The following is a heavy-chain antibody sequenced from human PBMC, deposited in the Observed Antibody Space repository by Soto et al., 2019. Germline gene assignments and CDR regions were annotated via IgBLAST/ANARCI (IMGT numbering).Heavy chain of an antibody. D-gene: IGHD2-8*01. CDR1: GYTLTELS. CDR3: ATEYCTNGVCSNAIDY. CDR2: FDPEDGET. Sequence: ASVKVSCKVSGYTLTELSMHWVRQAPGKGLEWMGGFDPEDGETIFAQKFQGRVTMTEDTSTDTAYMELSSLRSEDTAVYYCATEYCTNGVCSNAIDYWGQGTLVTVSS. J-gene: IGHJ4*02. V-gene: IGHV1-24*01.